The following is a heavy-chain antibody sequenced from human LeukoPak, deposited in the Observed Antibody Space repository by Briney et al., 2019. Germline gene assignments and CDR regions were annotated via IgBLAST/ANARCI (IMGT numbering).Heavy chain of an antibody. Sequence: GASVKVSCKASGGTFSSYAISWVRQAPGQGLEWMGGIIPIFGTANYAQKFQGRVTITADESTSTAYMELRSLRSDDTAVYYCARLYYDSSGYYPEDYWGQGTLVTVSS. CDR2: IIPIFGTA. J-gene: IGHJ4*02. CDR3: ARLYYDSSGYYPEDY. D-gene: IGHD3-22*01. CDR1: GGTFSSYA. V-gene: IGHV1-69*13.